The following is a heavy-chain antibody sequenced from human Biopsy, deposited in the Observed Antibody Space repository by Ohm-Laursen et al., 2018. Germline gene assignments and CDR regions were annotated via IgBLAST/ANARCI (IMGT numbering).Heavy chain of an antibody. CDR3: ARVPLPGIGAAYQGRFLYGMDV. V-gene: IGHV4-61*01. J-gene: IGHJ6*02. CDR1: GDSLTSGPEN. CDR2: IYSGGNT. Sequence: SETLSLTCTVSGDSLTSGPENWSWIRQSPSQGLEYIGFIYSGGNTNYSPSLKSRVTISVDTAKKQFSLSLRSVTAADTAVYYCARVPLPGIGAAYQGRFLYGMDVWGQGTTVSVSS. D-gene: IGHD6-13*01.